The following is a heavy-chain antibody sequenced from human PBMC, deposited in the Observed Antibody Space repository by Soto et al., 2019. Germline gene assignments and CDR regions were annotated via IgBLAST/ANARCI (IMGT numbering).Heavy chain of an antibody. D-gene: IGHD5-18*01. V-gene: IGHV1-58*01. CDR2: IVVGSGNT. CDR1: GFTFTSSA. Sequence: QMQLVQSGPEVKKPGTSVKVSCKASGFTFTSSAVQWVRQARGQRLEWIGWIVVGSGNTNYAQKFQERVTTTRDKSTSTAYTERSSVRSEDTAVYYCAAGADTAMVRLWYFDSWGQGTLVTVSS. J-gene: IGHJ4*02. CDR3: AAGADTAMVRLWYFDS.